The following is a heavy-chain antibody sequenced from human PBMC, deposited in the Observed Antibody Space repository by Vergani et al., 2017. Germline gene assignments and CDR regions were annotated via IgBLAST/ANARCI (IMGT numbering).Heavy chain of an antibody. CDR2: ISAYNGNT. Sequence: QVQLVQSGAEVKKPGASVKVSCKASGYTFTSYGISWVRQAPGQGLEWMGWISAYNGNTNYAQKFQGRVTMTRNTSISTAYMELSSLRSEDTAVYYCARGRDSSSWYYYYYGMDVWGQGTTVTVSS. CDR3: ARGRDSSSWYYYYYGMDV. D-gene: IGHD6-13*01. J-gene: IGHJ6*02. V-gene: IGHV1-18*01. CDR1: GYTFTSYG.